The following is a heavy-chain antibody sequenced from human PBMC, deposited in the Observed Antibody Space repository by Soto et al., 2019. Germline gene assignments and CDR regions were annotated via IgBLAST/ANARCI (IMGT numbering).Heavy chain of an antibody. V-gene: IGHV4-59*01. CDR2: IYYSGST. J-gene: IGHJ6*02. Sequence: SETLSLXCTVSGGSISSYYWSWIRQPPGKGLEWIGYIYYSGSTNYNPSLKSRVTISVDTSKNQFSLKLSSVTAADTAVYYCAREVLVYDILTPYYYYYGMDVWGQGTTVTVSS. CDR3: AREVLVYDILTPYYYYYGMDV. CDR1: GGSISSYY. D-gene: IGHD3-9*01.